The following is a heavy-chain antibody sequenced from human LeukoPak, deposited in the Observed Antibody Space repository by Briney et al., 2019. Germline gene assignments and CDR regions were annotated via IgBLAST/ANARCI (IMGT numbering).Heavy chain of an antibody. D-gene: IGHD1-26*01. V-gene: IGHV3-11*04. CDR1: GFTFSDYY. J-gene: IGHJ4*02. Sequence: GGSLRLSCAASGFTFSDYYMSWIRQAPGKGLEWVSYISSSGSTIYYADSVKGRFTISRDNAKNSLYLQINSLRAEDTAVYYCAGDRGSHPTWELSGFDYWGQGTMVTVSS. CDR2: ISSSGSTI. CDR3: AGDRGSHPTWELSGFDY.